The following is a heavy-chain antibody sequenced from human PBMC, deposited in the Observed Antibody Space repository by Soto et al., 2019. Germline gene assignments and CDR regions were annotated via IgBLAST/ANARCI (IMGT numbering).Heavy chain of an antibody. CDR1: VFTCGDYS. Sequence: TLRLSCAASVFTCGDYSMHWVRQAPGKGLEWVAGISWNSCSIGYADSVKGRFTISRDNAKNSLYLQMNSLGAEDTALYYGAKDMTVAMASGVAFDIWGQGTMVTVSS. V-gene: IGHV3-9*01. CDR2: ISWNSCSI. D-gene: IGHD5-18*01. CDR3: AKDMTVAMASGVAFDI. J-gene: IGHJ3*02.